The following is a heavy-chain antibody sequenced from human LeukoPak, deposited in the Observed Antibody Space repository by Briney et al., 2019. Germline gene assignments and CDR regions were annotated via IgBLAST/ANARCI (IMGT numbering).Heavy chain of an antibody. Sequence: SETLSLTCTVSGYSISSGYYWGWIRQPPGKGLEWIGSIYHSGSTYYNPSLKSRVTISVDTSKNQFSLKLSSVTAADTAVYYCARANYYDTSGYSRGAFDIWGQGTMVTVSS. CDR2: IYHSGST. CDR3: ARANYYDTSGYSRGAFDI. V-gene: IGHV4-38-2*02. J-gene: IGHJ3*02. CDR1: GYSISSGYY. D-gene: IGHD3-22*01.